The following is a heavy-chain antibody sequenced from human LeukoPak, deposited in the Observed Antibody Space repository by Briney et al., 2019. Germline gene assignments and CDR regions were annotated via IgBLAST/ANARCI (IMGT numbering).Heavy chain of an antibody. V-gene: IGHV1-3*01. CDR2: INAGNGNT. CDR1: GYTFTNYA. J-gene: IGHJ4*02. D-gene: IGHD6-13*01. CDR3: ARKTIAAAGHFDY. Sequence: ASVKVSCKASGYTFTNYAMQWVRQAPGQRLEWMGWINAGNGNTKYSQKFQGRVTITRDTSASTAYMELSSLRSEDTAVYYCARKTIAAAGHFDYWGQGTLVTVSS.